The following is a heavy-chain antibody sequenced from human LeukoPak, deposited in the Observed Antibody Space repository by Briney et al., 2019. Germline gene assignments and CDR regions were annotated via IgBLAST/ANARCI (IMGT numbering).Heavy chain of an antibody. D-gene: IGHD2-2*02. CDR2: IYSGGST. CDR1: GFTVSSNY. Sequence: GGSLRLSCAASGFTVSSNYMSWVRQAPGKGLEWVSVIYSGGSTYYADSVKGRFTISRDNSKNTLYLQMNSLRAEDTAVYYCAAGGDFVVVPAAIPPDYWGQGTLVTVSS. V-gene: IGHV3-53*05. CDR3: AAGGDFVVVPAAIPPDY. J-gene: IGHJ4*02.